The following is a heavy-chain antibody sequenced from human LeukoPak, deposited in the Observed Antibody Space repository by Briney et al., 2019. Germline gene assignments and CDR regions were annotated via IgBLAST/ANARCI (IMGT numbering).Heavy chain of an antibody. CDR1: GFTFSSYG. CDR2: IKQDGSEK. CDR3: ARDPYYDSSGH. D-gene: IGHD3-22*01. Sequence: PGGSLRLSCAASGFTFSSYGMSWVRQAPGKGLEWVANIKQDGSEKYYVDSVKGRFTISRDNAKNSLYLQMNSLRAEDTAVYYCARDPYYDSSGHWGQGTLVTVSS. J-gene: IGHJ4*02. V-gene: IGHV3-7*01.